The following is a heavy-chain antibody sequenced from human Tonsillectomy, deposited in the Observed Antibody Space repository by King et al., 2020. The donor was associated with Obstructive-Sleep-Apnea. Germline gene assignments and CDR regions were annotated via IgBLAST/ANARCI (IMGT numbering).Heavy chain of an antibody. V-gene: IGHV2-5*02. J-gene: IGHJ4*02. Sequence: ITLKESGPTLVKPTQTLTLTCTFSGFSLSTSGVGVGWIRQPPGKALEWLALIYWDDDKRYSPSLKTRLSITKGTSKNQVVLTMTNMDPVDTATYYCAHRYGSGIFNYWGQGTLVTVSS. CDR1: GFSLSTSGVG. CDR2: IYWDDDK. CDR3: AHRYGSGIFNY. D-gene: IGHD3-10*01.